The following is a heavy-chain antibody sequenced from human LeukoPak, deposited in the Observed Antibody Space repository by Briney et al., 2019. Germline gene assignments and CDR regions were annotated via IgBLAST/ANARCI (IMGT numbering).Heavy chain of an antibody. Sequence: ASETLSLTCTVSGGSISSSTYYWGWIRQPPGKGLEWIGYIYYSGSTNYNPSLKSRVTISVDTSKNQFSLKLSSVTAADTAVYYCARVSYGSGSYLDWFDPWGQGTLVTVSS. V-gene: IGHV4-61*05. CDR1: GGSISSSTYY. CDR2: IYYSGST. D-gene: IGHD3-10*01. J-gene: IGHJ5*02. CDR3: ARVSYGSGSYLDWFDP.